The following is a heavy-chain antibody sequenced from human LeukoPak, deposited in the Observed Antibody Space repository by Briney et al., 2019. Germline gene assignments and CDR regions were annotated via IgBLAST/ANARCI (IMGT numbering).Heavy chain of an antibody. CDR2: IYYSGST. CDR1: GDSISSRSYY. D-gene: IGHD2-21*02. Sequence: PSETLSLTCTVSGDSISSRSYYWGWIRQPPGKGLEWIGSIYYSGSTYFNPSLKSRVTISVDTSKDQFSLKLRSVTAADTAVYYCARQTVVTAPYFNYWGQGTQVTVSS. V-gene: IGHV4-39*01. J-gene: IGHJ4*02. CDR3: ARQTVVTAPYFNY.